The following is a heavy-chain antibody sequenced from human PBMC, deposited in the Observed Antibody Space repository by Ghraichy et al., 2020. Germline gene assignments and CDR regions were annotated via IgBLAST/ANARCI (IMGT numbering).Heavy chain of an antibody. Sequence: GSLRLSCAASGFTFSSYSMNWVRQAPGKGLEWVSSISSSSSYIYYADSVKGRFTISRDNAKNSLYLQMNSLRAEDTAVYYCARAQLAPLYYYYGMDVWGQGTTVTVSS. D-gene: IGHD6-13*01. CDR2: ISSSSSYI. CDR3: ARAQLAPLYYYYGMDV. CDR1: GFTFSSYS. J-gene: IGHJ6*02. V-gene: IGHV3-21*01.